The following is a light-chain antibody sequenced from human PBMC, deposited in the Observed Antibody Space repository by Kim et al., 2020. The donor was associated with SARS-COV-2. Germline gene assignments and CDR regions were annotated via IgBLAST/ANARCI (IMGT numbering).Light chain of an antibody. CDR3: SSYTRSSTNYV. CDR1: SSDVGGYNY. CDR2: DVS. V-gene: IGLV2-14*03. J-gene: IGLJ1*01. Sequence: QSITRSCTGISSDVGGYNYVSWYQQHPGKAPKLMIFDVSNRPSGISNRFSGSKSGNTASLTISGLQAEDEADYYCSSYTRSSTNYVFGTGTKVTVL.